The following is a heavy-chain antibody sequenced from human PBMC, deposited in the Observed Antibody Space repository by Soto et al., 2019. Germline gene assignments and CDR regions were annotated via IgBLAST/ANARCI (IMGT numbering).Heavy chain of an antibody. CDR3: ARVYNDYPNFDY. J-gene: IGHJ4*02. CDR1: GFTFSSYA. V-gene: IGHV3-23*01. CDR2: ISGSGGNT. D-gene: IGHD4-4*01. Sequence: VQLLESGGVLVQPGGSQRLSCAASGFTFSSYAMTWVRQAPGKGLDWVSAISGSGGNTYYADSVKGRFTISRDNSKNTVFLQMNSLRADDTAVYYCARVYNDYPNFDYWGQGTLVTVSS.